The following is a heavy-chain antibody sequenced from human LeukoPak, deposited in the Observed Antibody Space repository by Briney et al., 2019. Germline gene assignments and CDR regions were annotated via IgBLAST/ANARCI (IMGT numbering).Heavy chain of an antibody. Sequence: SETLSLTCTVSGVSLSSGSYYWSWIRQPPGKGLEWIGYIYYSGSTNYNPSLKSRVTISVDTSKNQFSLKLSSVTAADTAVYYCASYSYYYDSSGYFDYWGQGTLVTVSS. CDR2: IYYSGST. V-gene: IGHV4-61*01. D-gene: IGHD3-22*01. CDR3: ASYSYYYDSSGYFDY. J-gene: IGHJ4*02. CDR1: GVSLSSGSYY.